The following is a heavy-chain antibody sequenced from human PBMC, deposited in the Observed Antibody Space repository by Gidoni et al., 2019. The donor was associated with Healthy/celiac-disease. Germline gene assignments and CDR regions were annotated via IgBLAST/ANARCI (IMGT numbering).Heavy chain of an antibody. D-gene: IGHD3-22*01. CDR3: ARDQPNFGYDSSGFDY. CDR2: IYDGGST. CDR1: GGSISSYY. V-gene: IGHV4-59*01. Sequence: QVQLQEAGPGLVKPSETLSLTGTVLGGSISSYYWSWIRQPPGKGLDWIGYIYDGGSTNDNPSLKCRVTISVDTSNNQFSLKLSSVTAADTAVYYCARDQPNFGYDSSGFDYWGQGTLVTVSS. J-gene: IGHJ4*02.